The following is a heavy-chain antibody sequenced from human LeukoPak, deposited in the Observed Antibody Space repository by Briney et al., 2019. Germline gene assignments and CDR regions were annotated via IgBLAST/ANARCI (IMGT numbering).Heavy chain of an antibody. CDR2: IYHTGST. D-gene: IGHD3-10*01. V-gene: IGHV4-59*12. J-gene: IGHJ2*01. CDR3: AKVGWFGDWYFDL. Sequence: SETLSLTCTVSGGSISSYYWSWIRQPPGKGLEWIGYIYHTGSTLNNPSLRSRLTISIDTSKNQFSLKLSSVTAAGTAVYYCAKVGWFGDWYFDLWGRGTLATVSS. CDR1: GGSISSYY.